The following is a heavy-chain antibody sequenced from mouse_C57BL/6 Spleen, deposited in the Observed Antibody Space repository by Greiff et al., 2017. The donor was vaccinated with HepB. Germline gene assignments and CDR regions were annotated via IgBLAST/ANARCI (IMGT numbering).Heavy chain of an antibody. J-gene: IGHJ1*03. CDR1: GFSLTSYG. CDR2: IWSDGST. D-gene: IGHD1-1*01. CDR3: ARRNYGSSYFDV. V-gene: IGHV2-6*03. Sequence: VKLMESGPGLVAPSQSLSITCTVSGFSLTSYGVHWVRQPPGKGLEWLVVIWSDGSTTYNSALKSRLSSSKDNSKSQVFLTMNSLQTDDTAMYYCARRNYGSSYFDVWGKGTTVTVSS.